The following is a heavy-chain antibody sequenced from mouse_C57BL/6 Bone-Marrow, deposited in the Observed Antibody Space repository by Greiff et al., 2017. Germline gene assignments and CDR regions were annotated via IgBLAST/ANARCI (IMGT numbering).Heavy chain of an antibody. CDR3: VSEGLAGAWFAY. Sequence: QVQLQQSDAELVKPGASVKISCKASGYTFTDYTIHWMKQRPEQGLEWIGYIYPRDGSTKYNEKFKGKATLTADKSSSTAYMQLNSLTSEDSAVYFCVSEGLAGAWFAYGGQGTLVTVSA. CDR2: IYPRDGST. V-gene: IGHV1-78*01. J-gene: IGHJ3*01. CDR1: GYTFTDYT.